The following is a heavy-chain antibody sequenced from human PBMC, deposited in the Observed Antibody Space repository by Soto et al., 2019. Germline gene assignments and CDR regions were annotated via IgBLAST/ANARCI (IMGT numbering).Heavy chain of an antibody. D-gene: IGHD1-26*01. J-gene: IGHJ6*02. Sequence: ASVKVSCKASGYTFTGYYMHWVRQAPGQGLEWMGWINPNSGGTNYAQKFQGRVTMTRDTSISTAYMELSRLRSDDTAVYYCARLEISGSYYYYYYGMDVWGQGTTVTAP. V-gene: IGHV1-2*02. CDR1: GYTFTGYY. CDR2: INPNSGGT. CDR3: ARLEISGSYYYYYYGMDV.